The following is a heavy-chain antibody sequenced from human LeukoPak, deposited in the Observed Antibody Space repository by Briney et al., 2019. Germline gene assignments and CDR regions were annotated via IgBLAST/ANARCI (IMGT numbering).Heavy chain of an antibody. CDR2: MNHNSGNT. CDR3: ASSSPNRYGYSSGWSRSRWFDP. CDR1: GYTFTSYD. V-gene: IGHV1-8*03. Sequence: GASVKVSCKASGYTFTSYDINWVRQATGQGLEWMGWMNHNSGNTGYAQKFQGRVTITRNTSISTAYMELSSLRSEDTAVYYCASSSPNRYGYSSGWSRSRWFDPWGQGTLVTVSS. J-gene: IGHJ5*02. D-gene: IGHD6-13*01.